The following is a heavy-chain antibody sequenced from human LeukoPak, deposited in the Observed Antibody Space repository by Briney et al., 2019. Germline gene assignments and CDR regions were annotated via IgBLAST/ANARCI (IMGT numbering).Heavy chain of an antibody. CDR1: GFTFSSYG. CDR2: ISYDGSNK. J-gene: IGHJ4*02. D-gene: IGHD3-22*01. V-gene: IGHV3-30*18. Sequence: GRSLRLSCAASGFTFSSYGMHWVRQAPGKGLEWVAVISYDGSNKCYADSVKGRFTISRDNSKNTLYLQMNSLRAEDTAVYYCAKDFKLFDYYDSSGLDYWGQGTLVTVSS. CDR3: AKDFKLFDYYDSSGLDY.